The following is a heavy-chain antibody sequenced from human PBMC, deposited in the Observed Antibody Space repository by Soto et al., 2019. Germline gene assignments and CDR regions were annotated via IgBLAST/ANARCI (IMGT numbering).Heavy chain of an antibody. D-gene: IGHD2-15*01. V-gene: IGHV3-15*01. CDR3: TTDLWRIAVVVGSTGYFNP. Sequence: GGSLRLSCAASGFTFSDAWMSWVRQAPGKGLDWVGRIKSKSDGGTTEYAAPVRGRFTISRDDSKNTLYLQVNSLKTEDTAVYYCTTDLWRIAVVVGSTGYFNPWGQGTPVTVSS. J-gene: IGHJ5*02. CDR2: IKSKSDGGTT. CDR1: GFTFSDAW.